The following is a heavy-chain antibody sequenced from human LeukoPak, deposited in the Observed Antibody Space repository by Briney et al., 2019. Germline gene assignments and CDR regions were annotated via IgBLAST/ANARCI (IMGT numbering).Heavy chain of an antibody. Sequence: GGSLRLSRAASGFTFSSYAMSWVRQAPGKGLEWVSAISGSGGSTYYADSVKGRFTISRDNSKNTLYLQMNSLRAEDTAVYYCAKDSGSYYRLIDYWGQGTLVTVSS. J-gene: IGHJ4*02. D-gene: IGHD1-26*01. CDR3: AKDSGSYYRLIDY. CDR2: ISGSGGST. V-gene: IGHV3-23*01. CDR1: GFTFSSYA.